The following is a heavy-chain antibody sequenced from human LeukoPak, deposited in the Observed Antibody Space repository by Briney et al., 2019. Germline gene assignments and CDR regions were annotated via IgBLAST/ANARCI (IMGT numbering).Heavy chain of an antibody. D-gene: IGHD3-22*01. J-gene: IGHJ4*02. Sequence: PGGSLRLSCAASGFTLTNAWMSWVRQAPGKGLEWVGRIASKTDGGTTDYAAPVKGRFTISRDDSKNMLYLQMNGLKTADTAMYYCTTPPLSSSNTMIVVVPWGQGTRVTVSS. CDR3: TTPPLSSSNTMIVVVP. CDR2: IASKTDGGTT. CDR1: GFTLTNAW. V-gene: IGHV3-15*04.